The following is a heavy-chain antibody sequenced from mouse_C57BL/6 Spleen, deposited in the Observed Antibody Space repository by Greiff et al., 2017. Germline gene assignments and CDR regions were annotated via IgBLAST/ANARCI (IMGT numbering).Heavy chain of an antibody. CDR2: INPSSGYT. Sequence: VQLQESGAELARPGASVTMSCKASGYTFTSYTMHWVKQRPGQGLEWIGYINPSSGYTKYNQKFKDKATLTADKSSSTAYMQLSSLTSEDSAVYYCARSEYSNFYYFDYWGQGTTLTVSS. CDR3: ARSEYSNFYYFDY. D-gene: IGHD2-5*01. J-gene: IGHJ2*01. CDR1: GYTFTSYT. V-gene: IGHV1-4*01.